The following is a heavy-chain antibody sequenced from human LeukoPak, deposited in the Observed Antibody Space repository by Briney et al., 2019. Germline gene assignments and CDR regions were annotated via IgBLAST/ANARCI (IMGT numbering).Heavy chain of an antibody. CDR2: IYSGGST. D-gene: IGHD3-22*01. J-gene: IGHJ6*02. CDR3: ANDRGVPGLQMDV. CDR1: GFTVSSNY. Sequence: GGSLRLSCAASGFTVSSNYMSWVRQAPGKGLEWVSVIYSGGSTYYADSVKGRFTISRDNSKNTLYLQMNSLRAEDTAVYYCANDRGVPGLQMDVWGQGTTVTVSS. V-gene: IGHV3-53*01.